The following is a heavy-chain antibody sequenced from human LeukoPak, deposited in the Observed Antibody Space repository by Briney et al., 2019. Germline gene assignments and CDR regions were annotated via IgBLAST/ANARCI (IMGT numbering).Heavy chain of an antibody. CDR1: EGTFNNYA. V-gene: IGHV1-69*01. J-gene: IGHJ6*03. CDR2: IIPIFGIA. D-gene: IGHD3-3*02. Sequence: SVKVSCKASEGTFNNYAISWVRQAPGQGLEWMGGIIPIFGIANYAQKFQGRATITADESTSTAYMELSSLRSEDTAVYYCARDHVVLAPGGYYYHYMDVWGKGTTVTVSS. CDR3: ARDHVVLAPGGYYYHYMDV.